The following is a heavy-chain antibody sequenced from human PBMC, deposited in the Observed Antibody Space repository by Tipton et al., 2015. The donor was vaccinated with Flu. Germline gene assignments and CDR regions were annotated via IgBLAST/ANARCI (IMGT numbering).Heavy chain of an antibody. J-gene: IGHJ3*02. CDR2: IYHSGST. V-gene: IGHV4-38-2*01. CDR1: GYSISSGCY. Sequence: TLSLTCAVSGYSISSGCYWGWIRQPPGKGLEWIGSIYHSGSTYYNPSLKSRVTISVDTSKNQFSLKLSSVTAADTAVYYCARHPSSLGAFDIWGQGTMVTVSS. D-gene: IGHD7-27*01. CDR3: ARHPSSLGAFDI.